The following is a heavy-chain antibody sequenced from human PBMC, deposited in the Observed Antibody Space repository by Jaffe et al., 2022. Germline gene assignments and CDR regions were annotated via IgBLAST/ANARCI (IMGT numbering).Heavy chain of an antibody. D-gene: IGHD2-2*01. CDR2: ISGSGGST. CDR3: AHNPDIVVVPAAMVDY. J-gene: IGHJ4*02. CDR1: GFTFSSYA. Sequence: EVQLLESGGGLVQPGGSLRLSCAASGFTFSSYAMSWVRQAPGKGLEWVSAISGSGGSTYYADSVKGRFTISRDNSKNTLYLQMNSLRAEDTAVYYCAHNPDIVVVPAAMVDYWGQGTLVTVSS. V-gene: IGHV3-23*01.